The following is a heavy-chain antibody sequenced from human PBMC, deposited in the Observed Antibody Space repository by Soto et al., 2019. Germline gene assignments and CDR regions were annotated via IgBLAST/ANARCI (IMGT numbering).Heavy chain of an antibody. CDR2: ISPYTGNT. D-gene: IGHD3-16*01. Sequence: QVQLVQSGDEVKKPGASVKVSCKASGYIFVNYGIAWVRQAPGQGLEWMGWISPYTGNTHSATQVQGRLTMTTDTSTXXXXXXXXXXXSDDTAVYYCVMVDNYVTPTPQDVW. CDR1: GYIFVNYG. V-gene: IGHV1-18*01. CDR3: VMVDNYVTPTPQDV. J-gene: IGHJ6*01.